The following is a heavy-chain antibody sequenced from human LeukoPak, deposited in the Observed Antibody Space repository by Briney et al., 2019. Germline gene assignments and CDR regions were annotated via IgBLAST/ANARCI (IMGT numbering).Heavy chain of an antibody. CDR3: ARDRSASYRFDY. CDR2: IYTSGST. Sequence: SETLSLTCSVSGDSISGYYRSWIRQPAGKGLEWIGRIYTSGSTNYNPSLKSRVTMTVDTSKNQFSLNLSSATAADTAVYYCARDRSASYRFDYWGQGTLVTVSS. V-gene: IGHV4-4*07. J-gene: IGHJ4*02. D-gene: IGHD1-26*01. CDR1: GDSISGYY.